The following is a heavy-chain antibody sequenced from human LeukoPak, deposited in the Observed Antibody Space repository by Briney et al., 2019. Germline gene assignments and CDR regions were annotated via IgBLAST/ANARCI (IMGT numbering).Heavy chain of an antibody. CDR3: ARHVTSIAAAGTVDY. CDR1: GGSFSGYY. D-gene: IGHD6-13*01. CDR2: INHSGST. Sequence: SGTLSLTCAVYGGSFSGYYWSWIRQPPGKGLEWIGEINHSGSTNYNPSLKSRVTISVDTSKNQFSLKLSSVTAADTAVYYRARHVTSIAAAGTVDYWGQGTLVTVSS. V-gene: IGHV4-34*01. J-gene: IGHJ4*02.